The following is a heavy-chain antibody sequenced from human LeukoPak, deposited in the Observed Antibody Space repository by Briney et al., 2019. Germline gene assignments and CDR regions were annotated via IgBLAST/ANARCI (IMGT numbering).Heavy chain of an antibody. D-gene: IGHD3-22*01. J-gene: IGHJ4*02. CDR1: GFTFGDYY. Sequence: PGGSLRLSCAASGFTFGDYYMSWIRQAPGKGLEWVSYISSSGNTIYYADSVKGRFTISRDNAKNSLYLQMNSLRAEDTAVYFCARVKYYYDSSGYYEYYFDYWGQGTLVTVSS. CDR2: ISSSGNTI. V-gene: IGHV3-11*01. CDR3: ARVKYYYDSSGYYEYYFDY.